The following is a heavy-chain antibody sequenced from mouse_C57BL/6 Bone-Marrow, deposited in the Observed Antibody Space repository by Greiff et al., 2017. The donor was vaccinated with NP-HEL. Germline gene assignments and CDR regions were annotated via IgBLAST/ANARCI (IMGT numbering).Heavy chain of an antibody. CDR1: GFTFSSYT. V-gene: IGHV5-9*01. CDR3: ARHEIYYGSSYWYFDV. J-gene: IGHJ1*03. CDR2: ISGGGGNT. Sequence: EVQLVESGGGLVKPGGSLKLSCAASGFTFSSYTMSWVRQTPEKRLEWVATISGGGGNTYYPDSVKGRFTISRDNAKNTLYLQMSSLRSEDTALYYCARHEIYYGSSYWYFDVWGTGTTVTVSS. D-gene: IGHD1-1*01.